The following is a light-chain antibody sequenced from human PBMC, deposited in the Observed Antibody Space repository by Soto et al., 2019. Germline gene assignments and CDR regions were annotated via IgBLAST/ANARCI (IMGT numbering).Light chain of an antibody. CDR1: QTIDSW. V-gene: IGKV1-5*03. Sequence: IRITQSPSTLSASVGDRVTITCRASQTIDSWLAWYQQRPGKPPNLLIYKASTLASGVPSRFSGSGSGTEFTLTISSLQADDFATYYCQQYNSYSSWTFGQGTKVDIK. CDR2: KAS. CDR3: QQYNSYSSWT. J-gene: IGKJ1*01.